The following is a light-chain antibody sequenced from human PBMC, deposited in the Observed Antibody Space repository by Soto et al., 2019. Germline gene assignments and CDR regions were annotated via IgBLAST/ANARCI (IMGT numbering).Light chain of an antibody. Sequence: EIVMTQSPATLSVSPGERATLSCRASQSVSSNLAWYQQKPGQAPRLLIYGASTGATGIPARFSGSGPGTEFTLTISSLQSEDFAVYYCQQYNNWPPELTFGGGTKVEIK. V-gene: IGKV3-15*01. CDR3: QQYNNWPPELT. CDR2: GAS. J-gene: IGKJ4*01. CDR1: QSVSSN.